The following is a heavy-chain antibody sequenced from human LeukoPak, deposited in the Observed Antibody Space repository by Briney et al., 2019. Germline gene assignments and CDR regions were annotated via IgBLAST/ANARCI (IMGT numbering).Heavy chain of an antibody. Sequence: ASVKDSCKASGYTFTSYDINWVRQATGQGLEWMGWMNPNSGNTGYAQKFQGRVTMTRNTSISTAYMELSSLRSEDTAVYYCARGLGAYTTYYFDYWGQGALVAVSS. CDR3: ARGLGAYTTYYFDY. J-gene: IGHJ4*02. CDR1: GYTFTSYD. CDR2: MNPNSGNT. V-gene: IGHV1-8*01. D-gene: IGHD2-21*01.